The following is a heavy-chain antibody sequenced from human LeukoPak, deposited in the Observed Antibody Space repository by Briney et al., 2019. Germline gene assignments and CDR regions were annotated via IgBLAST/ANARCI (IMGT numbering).Heavy chain of an antibody. Sequence: ASVKVSCKASGYTFTRYGMKWVRQAPGQGLEWMGWINTNTGNPTYAQGFTGRFVFSLDTSVTTAYLQISSLKAEDTAFYYCARRYCSGGTCYSFDPWGQGTLVTVSS. V-gene: IGHV7-4-1*02. CDR1: GYTFTRYG. CDR2: INTNTGNP. D-gene: IGHD2-15*01. CDR3: ARRYCSGGTCYSFDP. J-gene: IGHJ5*02.